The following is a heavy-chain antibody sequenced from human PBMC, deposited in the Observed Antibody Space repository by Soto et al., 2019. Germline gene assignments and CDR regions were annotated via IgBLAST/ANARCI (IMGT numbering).Heavy chain of an antibody. V-gene: IGHV3-7*03. J-gene: IGHJ3*02. CDR2: IKHDGSDI. CDR3: ARDPYGNGYGAFDI. CDR1: GFTFSDYW. D-gene: IGHD3-22*01. Sequence: GGSLRLSXAASGFTFSDYWMSWVRLSPGKGLEWVANIKHDGSDIRNVDSVEGRFTMSRDNAENSLYLQMSSLGAEDTAMYYCARDPYGNGYGAFDIWGQGTMVTVSS.